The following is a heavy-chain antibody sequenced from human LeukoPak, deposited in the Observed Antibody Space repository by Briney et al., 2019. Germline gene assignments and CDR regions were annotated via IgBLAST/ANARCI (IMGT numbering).Heavy chain of an antibody. Sequence: PGGSLRLSCVASGFSFSSYWMSWVRQAPGKGLEWVAIIKQDGSEKYYVDSVKGRFTISRDNAKNSLYLQMNSLRAEDTAVYYCARDKLLYSSSSMDVWGKGTTVTISS. J-gene: IGHJ6*03. V-gene: IGHV3-7*01. D-gene: IGHD6-6*01. CDR2: IKQDGSEK. CDR3: ARDKLLYSSSSMDV. CDR1: GFSFSSYW.